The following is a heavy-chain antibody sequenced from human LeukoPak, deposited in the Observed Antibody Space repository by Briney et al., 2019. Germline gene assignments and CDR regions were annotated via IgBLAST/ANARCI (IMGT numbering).Heavy chain of an antibody. CDR3: AKIPRDGYNAIDY. V-gene: IGHV3-23*01. J-gene: IGHJ4*02. D-gene: IGHD5-24*01. CDR2: ISGSGGST. CDR1: GFTFSSYA. Sequence: GGSLRLSCAASGFTFSSYAMSWVRQAPGKGLGWVSAISGSGGSTYYADSVKGRFTISRDNSKNTLYLQMNSLRAEDTAVYYCAKIPRDGYNAIDYWGQGTLVTVSS.